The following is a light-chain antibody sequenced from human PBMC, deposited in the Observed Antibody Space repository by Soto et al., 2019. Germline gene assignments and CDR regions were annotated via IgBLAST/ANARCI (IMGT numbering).Light chain of an antibody. CDR2: AAS. CDR1: QDIKNY. CDR3: QQSYSTLPWT. V-gene: IGKV1-39*01. Sequence: DIQVTQSPSSLSASVGDRVTITCRASQDIKNYLNWYQRKPGTAPRLLIYAASNLHSGVPSTFSASGSGTDFALNISSLQADDFATYYCQQSYSTLPWTFGQGTKVDIK. J-gene: IGKJ1*01.